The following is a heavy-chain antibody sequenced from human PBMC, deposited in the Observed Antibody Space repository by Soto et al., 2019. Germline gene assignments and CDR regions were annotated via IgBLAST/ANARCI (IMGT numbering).Heavy chain of an antibody. CDR3: ARGVPNHYGFDL. V-gene: IGHV3-74*01. D-gene: IGHD2-8*01. CDR1: GFTFSRHW. J-gene: IGHJ3*01. CDR2: IKTDGSNT. Sequence: EVQLVESGGGLVQPGGSRRVSCAASGFTFSRHWMHWVRQAPGKGLVWVSRIKTDGSNTNYADSVKGRFTISRDNAKNTVYLEMNSLRAEDTAVYYCARGVPNHYGFDLWGQGTMVTVSS.